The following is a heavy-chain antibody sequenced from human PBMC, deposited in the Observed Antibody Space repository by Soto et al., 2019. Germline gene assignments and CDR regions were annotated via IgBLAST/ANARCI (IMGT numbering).Heavy chain of an antibody. V-gene: IGHV3-74*01. CDR3: ASDLSGRADV. J-gene: IGHJ6*02. D-gene: IGHD3-10*01. CDR2: MNEDGGTT. Sequence: QAGGSLRLSCAAPGFTFSSYWMHWVRQAPGKGLVWVSRMNEDGGTTDYADSVKGRFTISRDNAKNTLYLQMNSLRVEDTAVYYCASDLSGRADVWGQGTTVTVSS. CDR1: GFTFSSYW.